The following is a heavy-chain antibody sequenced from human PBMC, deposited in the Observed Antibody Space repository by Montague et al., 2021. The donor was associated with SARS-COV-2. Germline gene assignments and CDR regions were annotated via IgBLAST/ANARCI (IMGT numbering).Heavy chain of an antibody. CDR3: ARGRGDTTMRVVVVTGAAHYFDF. CDR1: GGSFSDYY. D-gene: IGHD3-22*01. J-gene: IGHJ4*02. Sequence: SETLSLTCAVYGGSFSDYYWTWIRQPPGKGLEWLGEVNHSGRINYNPSLKSRITTSVDTSKNQFSLRLSSVTAADTAVYYCARGRGDTTMRVVVVTGAAHYFDFWGQGTLVSVSS. CDR2: VNHSGRI. V-gene: IGHV4-34*01.